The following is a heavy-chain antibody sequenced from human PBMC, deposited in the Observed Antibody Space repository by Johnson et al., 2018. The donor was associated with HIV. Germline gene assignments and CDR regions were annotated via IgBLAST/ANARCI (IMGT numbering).Heavy chain of an antibody. D-gene: IGHD6-13*01. CDR2: INWNGGST. CDR3: AKDEAQTLVSAGTDAFDF. V-gene: IGHV3-20*04. CDR1: GFSFSNYW. J-gene: IGHJ3*01. Sequence: VQLVESGGGLAQPGGSLKVSCASSGFSFSNYWMSWVRQAPGKGLEWVSGINWNGGSTGYADSVKGRFTISRDNSKNTLYLQMNRLRSDDTAVYYCAKDEAQTLVSAGTDAFDFWGQGTMVTVSS.